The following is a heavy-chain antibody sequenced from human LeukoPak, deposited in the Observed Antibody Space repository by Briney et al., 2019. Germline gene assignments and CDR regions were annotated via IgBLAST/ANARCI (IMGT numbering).Heavy chain of an antibody. D-gene: IGHD3-16*02. V-gene: IGHV1-2*02. J-gene: IGHJ3*02. CDR3: ARDRRIMITFGGAIAPDAFDI. CDR1: GYTFTGYY. Sequence: ASVKVSCKASGYTFTGYYMHWVRQAPGQGLEWMGWINPNSGGTNYAQKFQGRVTMTRDTSISTAYMELSRLRSDDTAVYYCARDRRIMITFGGAIAPDAFDIWGQGTMVTVSS. CDR2: INPNSGGT.